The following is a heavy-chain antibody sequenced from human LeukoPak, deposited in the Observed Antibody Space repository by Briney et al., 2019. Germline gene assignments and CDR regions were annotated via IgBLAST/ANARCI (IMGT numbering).Heavy chain of an antibody. CDR3: ASEIAAAGTTDKAFDY. J-gene: IGHJ4*01. CDR2: IWYDGSNK. V-gene: IGHV3-33*01. Sequence: PGRSLRLSCAASGFTFSSYGMHWVRQAPGKGLEWVAVIWYDGSNKYYADSVKGRFTISRDNSKNTLYLQMNSLRAEDTAVYYCASEIAAAGTTDKAFDYWGQGTLVTVSS. CDR1: GFTFSSYG. D-gene: IGHD6-13*01.